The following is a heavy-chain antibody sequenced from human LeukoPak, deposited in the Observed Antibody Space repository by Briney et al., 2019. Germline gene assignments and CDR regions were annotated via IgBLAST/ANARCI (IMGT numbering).Heavy chain of an antibody. CDR1: GFTFDDYA. D-gene: IGHD5-24*01. Sequence: QSGGSLRLSCAASGFTFDDYAMHWVRQDPGKGLEWVSGISWNSGSIGYADSVKGRFTISRDNAKNSLYLQMNSLRAEDTALYYCAKDMGDGYGIFDYWGQGTLVTVSS. V-gene: IGHV3-9*01. CDR2: ISWNSGSI. J-gene: IGHJ4*02. CDR3: AKDMGDGYGIFDY.